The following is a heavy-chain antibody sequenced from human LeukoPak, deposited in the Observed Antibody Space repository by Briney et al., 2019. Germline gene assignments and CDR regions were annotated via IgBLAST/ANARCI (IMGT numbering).Heavy chain of an antibody. CDR3: ARVRILGYCSSTSCYVGYYYGMDV. J-gene: IGHJ6*01. CDR1: GYTFTGYY. V-gene: IGHV1-2*02. CDR2: LNPNSVGT. Sequence: GASVKVSCTAPGYTFTGYYMHWVRKTPGQGVGWMGWLNPNSVGTNSAQKFQGRVTMTRDTSISTAYMELSRLRYDDTAVYYCARVRILGYCSSTSCYVGYYYGMDVWAQRTTVSVSS. D-gene: IGHD2-2*01.